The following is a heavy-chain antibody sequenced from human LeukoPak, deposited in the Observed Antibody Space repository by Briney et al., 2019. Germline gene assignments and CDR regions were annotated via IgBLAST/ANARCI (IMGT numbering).Heavy chain of an antibody. D-gene: IGHD1-14*01. V-gene: IGHV4-30-2*01. CDR3: AREPGNTGHFDY. CDR2: IYHSGSGST. CDR1: GGSISSGGHS. J-gene: IGHJ4*02. Sequence: SQTLSLTCTVSGGSISSGGHSWSWIRQPPGKGLEWIGYIYHSGSGSTYYNPSLKSRVTISIDKSKNQFSLKLNSVTAADTAVYYCAREPGNTGHFDYWGQGTLVTVSS.